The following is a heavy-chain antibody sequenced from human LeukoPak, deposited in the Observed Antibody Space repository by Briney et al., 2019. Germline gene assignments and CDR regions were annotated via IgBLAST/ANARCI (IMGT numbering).Heavy chain of an antibody. V-gene: IGHV3-74*01. Sequence: GGSLRLSCAASGFTFDDYAMHWVRQAPGKGLVWVSHIKTDGSTVSYADSVKGRFTISRDNAKNTLYLQMNSLRAEDTAVYFCARAGFYNGLDYWGQGTLVTASS. CDR3: ARAGFYNGLDY. CDR1: GFTFDDYA. CDR2: IKTDGSTV. D-gene: IGHD2-8*01. J-gene: IGHJ4*02.